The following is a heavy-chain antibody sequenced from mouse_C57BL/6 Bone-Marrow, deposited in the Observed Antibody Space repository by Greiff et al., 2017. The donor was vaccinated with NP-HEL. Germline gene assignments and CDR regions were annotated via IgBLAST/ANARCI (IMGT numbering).Heavy chain of an antibody. V-gene: IGHV1-5*01. CDR3: TIGLTGPPFDY. CDR1: GYTFTSYW. J-gene: IGHJ2*01. Sequence: VQLQQSGTVLARPGASVKMSCKTSGYTFTSYWMHWVKQRPGQGLEWIGAIYPGNSDTSYNQKFKGKAKLTAVTSASTAYMELSSLTNEDSAVYYCTIGLTGPPFDYWGQGTTLTVSS. D-gene: IGHD4-1*01. CDR2: IYPGNSDT.